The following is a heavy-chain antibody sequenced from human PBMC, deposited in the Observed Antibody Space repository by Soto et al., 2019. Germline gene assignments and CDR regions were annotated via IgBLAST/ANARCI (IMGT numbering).Heavy chain of an antibody. CDR1: GGTFSSYR. V-gene: IGHV1-69*13. J-gene: IGHJ4*02. CDR3: VRDSGAKLSSS. Sequence: SVKVSCKASGGTFSSYRINWVRQAPGQGLEWVGGIVPIYRTADYAQKFQGRVTITADESARTSYMELRGLKSQDTAIYYCVRDSGAKLSSSWGQGTLVTVSS. D-gene: IGHD6-13*01. CDR2: IVPIYRTA.